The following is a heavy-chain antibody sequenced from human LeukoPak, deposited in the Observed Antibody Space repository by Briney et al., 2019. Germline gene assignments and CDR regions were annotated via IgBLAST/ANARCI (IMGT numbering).Heavy chain of an antibody. CDR1: DYTFTSYG. D-gene: IGHD3-16*01. CDR3: ARGLLLRSPKRLGPIGAYYFDY. J-gene: IGHJ4*02. Sequence: ASVKVSCKGSDYTFTSYGISWVRQAPGQGLEWMGWVSAYNGNTNYAQKLQGRVTMTTDTSTSTAYMELRSLRSEDTAVYYCARGLLLRSPKRLGPIGAYYFDYWGQGTLVTVSS. V-gene: IGHV1-18*01. CDR2: VSAYNGNT.